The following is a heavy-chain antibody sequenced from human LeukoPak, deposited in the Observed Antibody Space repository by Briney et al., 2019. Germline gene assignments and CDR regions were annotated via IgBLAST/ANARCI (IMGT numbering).Heavy chain of an antibody. Sequence: ASVKVSCKASGYTFTSYGISWVRQAPGQGLEWMGWISAYNGNTNYAQKLQGRVTMTTDTSTSAAYMELRSLRSDDTAVYYCARYDPITPSYYYDSSGYLDYWGQGTLVTVSS. CDR2: ISAYNGNT. CDR1: GYTFTSYG. CDR3: ARYDPITPSYYYDSSGYLDY. D-gene: IGHD3-22*01. V-gene: IGHV1-18*01. J-gene: IGHJ4*02.